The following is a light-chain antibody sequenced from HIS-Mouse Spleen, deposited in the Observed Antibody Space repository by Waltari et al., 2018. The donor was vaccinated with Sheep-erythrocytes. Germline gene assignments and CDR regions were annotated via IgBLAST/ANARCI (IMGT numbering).Light chain of an antibody. CDR3: SSYAGSNRGV. CDR1: SSDVGGYNY. J-gene: IGLJ2*01. CDR2: EVS. V-gene: IGLV2-8*01. Sequence: QSALTQPPSASGSPGQSVTISCTGTSSDVGGYNYVSWYQQHPGKAPKLMIYEVSKRRSGVPDRFSGSKSGNTASLTVSGLQAEDEADYYCSSYAGSNRGVFGGGTKLTVL.